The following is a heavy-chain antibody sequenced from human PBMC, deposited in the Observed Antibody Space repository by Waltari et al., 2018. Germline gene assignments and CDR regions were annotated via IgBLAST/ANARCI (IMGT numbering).Heavy chain of an antibody. J-gene: IGHJ4*02. CDR3: ARGLDHDGSGSYYDS. D-gene: IGHD3-10*01. CDR1: GGSISSAGYY. V-gene: IGHV4-39*07. Sequence: QVQLQESGPGLVKPSETLSLTCTVSGGSISSAGYYWDWIRQPPGKGLEWIGTLYYSGSTYYNPSLKSRVTKSVDTSKNQFSLKVVSVTAADTAVYFCARGLDHDGSGSYYDSWGQGILVTVSS. CDR2: LYYSGST.